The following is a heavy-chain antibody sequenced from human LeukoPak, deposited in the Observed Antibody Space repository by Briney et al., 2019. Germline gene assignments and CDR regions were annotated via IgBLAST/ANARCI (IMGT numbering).Heavy chain of an antibody. CDR3: AKCRRGLALAGIYQIDY. CDR2: ISGSGGST. Sequence: PGGSLRLSCAASGFTFSSYAMNWVRQAPGKGLEWVSSISGSGGSTYYADSVKGRFTISRDNSKNTLDLQMNSLRAEVTAVYYCAKCRRGLALAGIYQIDYWGQGTLVTVSS. D-gene: IGHD6-19*01. J-gene: IGHJ4*02. CDR1: GFTFSSYA. V-gene: IGHV3-23*01.